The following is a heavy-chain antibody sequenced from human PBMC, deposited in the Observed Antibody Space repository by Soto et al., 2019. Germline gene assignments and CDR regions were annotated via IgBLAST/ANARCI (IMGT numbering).Heavy chain of an antibody. Sequence: PGGSLRLSCAASGFSFSGYCFTWVRQTPGKGLEWVASIDRDGSEKNYLDSVKGRFTISRDNAEKSLYLEMKNLRGEDTAFYYCARDAITIFGVVRFDPWGQGTLVTVSS. D-gene: IGHD3-3*01. CDR3: ARDAITIFGVVRFDP. CDR1: GFSFSGYC. J-gene: IGHJ5*02. V-gene: IGHV3-7*01. CDR2: IDRDGSEK.